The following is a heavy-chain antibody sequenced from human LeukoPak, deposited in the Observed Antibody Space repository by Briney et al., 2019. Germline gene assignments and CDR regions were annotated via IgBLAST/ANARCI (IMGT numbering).Heavy chain of an antibody. D-gene: IGHD3-10*01. CDR3: ARNYYGSGSYWFDP. J-gene: IGHJ5*02. Sequence: GGSLRLSCAASGFTFSSYWMSWVRQAPGKGLEWVANIKQDGSEKYYVDSVKGRFTISRDNAKNSLYLQMNSLRAEDTAVYYCARNYYGSGSYWFDPWGQGTLVTVSS. CDR1: GFTFSSYW. V-gene: IGHV3-7*02. CDR2: IKQDGSEK.